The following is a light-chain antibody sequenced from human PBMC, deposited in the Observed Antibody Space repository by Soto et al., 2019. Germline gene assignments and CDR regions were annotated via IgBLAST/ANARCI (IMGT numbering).Light chain of an antibody. Sequence: DIQMPQSPSTLSASVGDRVTITCRASQSISSWLAWYQQKSGKAPKLLIYDASSLESGVPSRFSGSGSGTEFTLTISSLQPDDFATYYCQQYNSYQYTFGQGTKLEIK. CDR1: QSISSW. CDR3: QQYNSYQYT. V-gene: IGKV1-5*01. J-gene: IGKJ2*01. CDR2: DAS.